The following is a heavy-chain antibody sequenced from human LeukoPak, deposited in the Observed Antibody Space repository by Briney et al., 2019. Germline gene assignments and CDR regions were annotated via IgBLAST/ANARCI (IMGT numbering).Heavy chain of an antibody. V-gene: IGHV4-31*03. CDR2: IYYSGST. Sequence: SETLSLTCTVSGGSISSGGYYWSWIRQHPGKGLEWIGYIYYSGSTYYNPSLKSRVTISVDTSKNQFSLKLSSATAADTAVYYCARITTSGFDYWGQGTLVTVSS. CDR3: ARITTSGFDY. J-gene: IGHJ4*02. D-gene: IGHD3-16*01. CDR1: GGSISSGGYY.